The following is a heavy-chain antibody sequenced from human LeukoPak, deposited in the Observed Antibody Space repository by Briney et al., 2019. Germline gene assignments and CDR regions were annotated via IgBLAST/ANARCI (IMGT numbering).Heavy chain of an antibody. Sequence: SETLSLTCAVSGYSINTARYWGWIRQPPGKGLEWIGNISQSGIASYNPSLRSRVFISLDTSKNQFSLQMTSVTAADTAVYFCARASAEHGIVAGDCFDYWGQGTLVTVSS. D-gene: IGHD2-15*01. CDR3: ARASAEHGIVAGDCFDY. J-gene: IGHJ4*02. CDR2: ISQSGIA. CDR1: GYSINTARY. V-gene: IGHV4-38-2*01.